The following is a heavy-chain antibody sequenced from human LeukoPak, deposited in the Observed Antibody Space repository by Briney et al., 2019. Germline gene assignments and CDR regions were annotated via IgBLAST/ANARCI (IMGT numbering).Heavy chain of an antibody. V-gene: IGHV4-39*01. J-gene: IGHJ3*02. CDR2: IYYSGST. CDR3: ASPVAGFDAFDI. Sequence: SETLSLTCTVSGGSISSSSYYWGWIRQPPGKGLEWIGSIYYSGSTYYNPSLKSRVTISVDTSKNQFSLKLSSVTAADTAVYYCASPVAGFDAFDIWGQGTMVTVSS. CDR1: GGSISSSSYY. D-gene: IGHD6-19*01.